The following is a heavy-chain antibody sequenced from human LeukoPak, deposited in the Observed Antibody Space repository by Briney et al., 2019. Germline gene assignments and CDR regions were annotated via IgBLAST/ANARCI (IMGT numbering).Heavy chain of an antibody. D-gene: IGHD3-22*01. CDR1: GGSISSYY. CDR3: ARGAHYYDTSGYLMPLNY. V-gene: IGHV4-59*01. CDR2: IYYSGST. J-gene: IGHJ4*02. Sequence: PSETLSLTCTVSGGSISSYYWSWIRQPPGKGLEWIGYIYYSGSTNCNPSLKSRVTMSVDTSKNQFSLKLSSVTAADTAVYYGARGAHYYDTSGYLMPLNYWGQGTLVTVSS.